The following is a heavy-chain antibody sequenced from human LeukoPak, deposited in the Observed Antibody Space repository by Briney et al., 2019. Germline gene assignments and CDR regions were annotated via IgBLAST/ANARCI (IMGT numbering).Heavy chain of an antibody. V-gene: IGHV4-59*01. CDR3: ARTKAAGTPYYYYYGMDV. J-gene: IGHJ6*02. CDR2: IYYSGST. D-gene: IGHD6-13*01. CDR1: GGSISSYY. Sequence: SETLSLTCTVSGGSISSYYWSWIRQPPGEGLEWIGYIYYSGSTNYNPSLKSRVTISVDTSKNQFSLKLSSVTAADTAVYYCARTKAAGTPYYYYYGMDVWGQGTTVTVSS.